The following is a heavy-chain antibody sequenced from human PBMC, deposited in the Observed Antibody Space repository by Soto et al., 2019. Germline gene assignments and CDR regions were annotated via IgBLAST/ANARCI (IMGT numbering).Heavy chain of an antibody. CDR2: ISSSSSYT. Sequence: GGSLRLSCAASGFTFSTYSMDWVRQAPGKGLEWVSYISSSSSYTNYADSVKGRFTISRDNAKNSLYLQMNSLRAEDTAVYYCARDYSSYGPFDYWGQGTLVTVPQ. CDR3: ARDYSSYGPFDY. J-gene: IGHJ4*02. D-gene: IGHD5-18*01. CDR1: GFTFSTYS. V-gene: IGHV3-21*05.